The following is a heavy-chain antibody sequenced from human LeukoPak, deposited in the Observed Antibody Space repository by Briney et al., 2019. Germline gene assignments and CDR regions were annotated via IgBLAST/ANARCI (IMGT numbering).Heavy chain of an antibody. Sequence: SETLSLTCAVYGGSFSGYYWSWIRQPPGKGLEWIGEINHSGSTNYNPSLKSRVTISVDTSKNQFSLKLSSVTAADTAVYYCARGPPESYYFKDDAFDIWGQGTMVTVSS. CDR3: ARGPPESYYFKDDAFDI. V-gene: IGHV4-34*01. CDR1: GGSFSGYY. CDR2: INHSGST. J-gene: IGHJ3*02. D-gene: IGHD3-22*01.